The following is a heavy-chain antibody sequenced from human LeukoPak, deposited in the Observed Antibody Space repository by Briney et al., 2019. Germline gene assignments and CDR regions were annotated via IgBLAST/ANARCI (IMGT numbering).Heavy chain of an antibody. Sequence: SQTLALTRAISGDSVSSKIGAWDWIRQSPSRGLEWLGRSYYMSKWYDDYAQSLKGPITISPDTSKNQFPLQLNSVTPEDTAVYYFARDVGTSGWYPFDYWGQGTLVTVPS. CDR1: GDSVSSKIGA. D-gene: IGHD6-19*01. CDR2: SYYMSKWYD. CDR3: ARDVGTSGWYPFDY. V-gene: IGHV6-1*01. J-gene: IGHJ4*02.